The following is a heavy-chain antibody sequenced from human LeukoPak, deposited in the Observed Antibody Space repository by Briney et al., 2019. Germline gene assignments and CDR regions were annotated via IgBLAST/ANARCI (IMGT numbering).Heavy chain of an antibody. Sequence: PGGSLRLPCAASGFPFSSYAMSWVRLAPGEGLEWVSGISGSGDSTYYADSVKGRFTISRDNSKNTLFLQMNSLRAEDTAVYYCAKSHASIWNVYDYWGQGTLVTVSS. D-gene: IGHD1-1*01. J-gene: IGHJ4*02. V-gene: IGHV3-23*01. CDR3: AKSHASIWNVYDY. CDR1: GFPFSSYA. CDR2: ISGSGDST.